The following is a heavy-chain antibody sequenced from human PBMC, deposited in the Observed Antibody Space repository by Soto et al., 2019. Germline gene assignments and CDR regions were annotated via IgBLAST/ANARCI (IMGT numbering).Heavy chain of an antibody. CDR2: VSTRGVHT. D-gene: IGHD3-3*01. CDR1: GFTFSSSA. Sequence: GGSLRLSCVASGFTFSSSAMTWVRQTLGKGLEWVSGVSTRGVHTYYADSVKGRFTISRDDSKNTLYLQMNSLRAEDTALYYCAKAFDFWSGGWFDPWGQGTLVTVSS. CDR3: AKAFDFWSGGWFDP. V-gene: IGHV3-23*01. J-gene: IGHJ5*02.